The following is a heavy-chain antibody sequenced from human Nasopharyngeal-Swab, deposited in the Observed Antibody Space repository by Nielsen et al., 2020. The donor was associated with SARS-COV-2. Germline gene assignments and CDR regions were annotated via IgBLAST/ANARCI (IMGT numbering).Heavy chain of an antibody. V-gene: IGHV1-24*01. CDR1: GYTLTELS. J-gene: IGHJ5*02. CDR2: FDPEDGET. CDR3: ATATPYGRFDWFDP. D-gene: IGHD1-26*01. Sequence: ASVKVSCKVSGYTLTELSMHWVRQAPGKGLEWMGGFDPEDGETIYAQKFQGRVTMTEDTSTDTAYMELSSLRSKDTAVYYCATATPYGRFDWFDPWGQGTLVTVSS.